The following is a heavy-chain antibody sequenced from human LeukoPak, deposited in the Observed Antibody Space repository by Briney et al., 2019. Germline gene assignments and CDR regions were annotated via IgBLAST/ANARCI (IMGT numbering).Heavy chain of an antibody. V-gene: IGHV3-48*03. CDR1: GFTFSSYE. D-gene: IGHD3-16*01. J-gene: IGHJ5*02. Sequence: PGGSLRLSCAASGFTFSSYEMNWVRQAPGKGLEWVSYISSSGSTIYYADSVKGRFTISRDNAKNSLYLQMNSLRAEDTAVYYCASQSFGRFDPWGQGTRVTVSS. CDR2: ISSSGSTI. CDR3: ASQSFGRFDP.